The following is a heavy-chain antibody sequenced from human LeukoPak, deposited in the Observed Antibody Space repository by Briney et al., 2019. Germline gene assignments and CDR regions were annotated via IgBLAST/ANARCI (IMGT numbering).Heavy chain of an antibody. CDR1: GYTFTSYG. D-gene: IGHD4-17*01. J-gene: IGHJ5*02. CDR2: ISAYNGNT. V-gene: IGHV1-18*01. CDR3: ARAYGDYLPGGFDP. Sequence: ASVKVSCKASGYTFTSYGMSWVRQSPGQGLEWMGWISAYNGNTNYAQKLQGRVTMTTDTSTSTAYMELRSLRSDDTAVYYCARAYGDYLPGGFDPWGQGTLVTVSS.